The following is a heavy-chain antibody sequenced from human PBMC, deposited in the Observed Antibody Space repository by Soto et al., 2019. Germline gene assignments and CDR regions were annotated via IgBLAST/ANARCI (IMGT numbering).Heavy chain of an antibody. J-gene: IGHJ4*02. D-gene: IGHD6-25*01. V-gene: IGHV3-30-3*01. CDR2: ISYDGSNK. Sequence: QVQLVESGGGVVQPGTSLRLSCAASGFTFSNYAMHWVRQAPGKGLEWVAVISYDGSNKYYVDSVKGRFTISRDNSKNTLYLQMDSLRPGDTAVYYCASGGNSGAWHSDYWGQGTLVTVSS. CDR1: GFTFSNYA. CDR3: ASGGNSGAWHSDY.